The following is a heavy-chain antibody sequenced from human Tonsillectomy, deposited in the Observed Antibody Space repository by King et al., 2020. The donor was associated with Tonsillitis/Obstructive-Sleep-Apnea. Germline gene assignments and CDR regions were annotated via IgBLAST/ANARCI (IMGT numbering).Heavy chain of an antibody. CDR1: GGSISSSSYY. D-gene: IGHD5-12*01. J-gene: IGHJ6*03. Sequence: LQLKESGPGLVKPSETLSLTCTVSGGSISSSSYYWGWIRQPPGKGLEWIGSIYYSGSTYYNPSLKSRVTISVDTSKNQFSLKLSSVTAADTAVYYCARPSSGYVNIVATTDYYYYMDVWGKGTTVTVSS. CDR2: IYYSGST. V-gene: IGHV4-39*01. CDR3: ARPSSGYVNIVATTDYYYYMDV.